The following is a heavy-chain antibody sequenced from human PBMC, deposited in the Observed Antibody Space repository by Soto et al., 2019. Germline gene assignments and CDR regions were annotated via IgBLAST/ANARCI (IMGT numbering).Heavy chain of an antibody. J-gene: IGHJ6*02. CDR2: ISAYNGNT. Sequence: VKVSCKASDYTFNDYGISWVRQAPGQGLEWMGWISAYNGNTNYAQKLQDRVTMTTDTSTSTAYMEVRSLRSDDTAVYYCARGYGNYPHYCFGMDVWGQGTTVTV. CDR1: DYTFNDYG. V-gene: IGHV1-18*04. D-gene: IGHD4-4*01. CDR3: ARGYGNYPHYCFGMDV.